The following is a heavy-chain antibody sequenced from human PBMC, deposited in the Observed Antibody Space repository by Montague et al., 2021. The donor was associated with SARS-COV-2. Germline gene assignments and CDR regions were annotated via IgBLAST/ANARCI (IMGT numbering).Heavy chain of an antibody. CDR3: ARIGIVVVPAAIVTLSYYYYMDV. CDR1: GGSISRGGYY. J-gene: IGHJ6*03. Sequence: TLSLTCTVSGGSISRGGYYWSWIRQHPGKGLEWIGYIYYSGSTYYNPSLKSRVTISVDTSKNQFSLKLSSVTAADTAVYYCARIGIVVVPAAIVTLSYYYYMDVWGKGTTVTVSS. V-gene: IGHV4-31*03. D-gene: IGHD2-2*02. CDR2: IYYSGST.